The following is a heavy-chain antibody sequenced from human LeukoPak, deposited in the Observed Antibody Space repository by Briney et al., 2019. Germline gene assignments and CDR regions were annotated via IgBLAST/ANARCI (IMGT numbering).Heavy chain of an antibody. J-gene: IGHJ4*02. CDR1: GCTVISGGYY. D-gene: IGHD6-13*01. CDR2: IYYSGNT. CDR3: ARVIAAAGTDY. Sequence: SQTLSLTCTVSGCTVISGGYYWSWIRQHPGKGLEWIGYIYYSGNTYYNPSLKSRATISVDTSKNQFSLKLSSVTAADTAVYYCARVIAAAGTDYWGQGTLVTVSS. V-gene: IGHV4-31*03.